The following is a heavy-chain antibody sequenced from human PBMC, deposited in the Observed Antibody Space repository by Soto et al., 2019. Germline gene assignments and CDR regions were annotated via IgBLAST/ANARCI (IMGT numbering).Heavy chain of an antibody. V-gene: IGHV1-69*13. D-gene: IGHD2-21*01. Sequence: GASVKVSCKASDDSFNTYSINWVRQASGQGLEWVGGIIPLFGTTNYAPELQDRVTITADQSTSTVYMQMSSLRAADTAVFHCTKYRSKIIAPDASDIWGQGTMVTVSS. J-gene: IGHJ3*02. CDR1: DDSFNTYS. CDR3: TKYRSKIIAPDASDI. CDR2: IIPLFGTT.